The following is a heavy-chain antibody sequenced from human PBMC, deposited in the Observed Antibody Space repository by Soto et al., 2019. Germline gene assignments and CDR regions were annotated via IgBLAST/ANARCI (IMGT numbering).Heavy chain of an antibody. D-gene: IGHD1-26*01. CDR2: INPKNGDT. CDR1: GYTLTDYY. CDR3: ARSTGSYSYYGMDV. J-gene: IGHJ6*02. V-gene: IGHV1-2*02. Sequence: ASVKVSCKAFGYTLTDYYMHWVSQTPGQGLEWMGWINPKNGDTNSAQKFRGRVTMTRDTSISTAYLELSSLRSDDTAVYYCARSTGSYSYYGMDVWGQGTTVTVSS.